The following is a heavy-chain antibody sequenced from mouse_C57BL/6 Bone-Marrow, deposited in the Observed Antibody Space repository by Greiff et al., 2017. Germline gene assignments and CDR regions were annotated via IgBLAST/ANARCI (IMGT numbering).Heavy chain of an antibody. D-gene: IGHD3-2*02. CDR3: ARSSRTAQAPRAMDY. CDR1: GYTFTSYW. V-gene: IGHV1-53*01. CDR2: INPSTGGT. Sequence: QVQLKQPGTELVKPGASVKLSCKASGYTFTSYWMHWVKQRPGQGLEWIGNINPSTGGTNYNEKFKSKATLTVDKSSSTAYMQLSSLTSEDSAVYYCARSSRTAQAPRAMDYWGQGTSVTVSS. J-gene: IGHJ4*01.